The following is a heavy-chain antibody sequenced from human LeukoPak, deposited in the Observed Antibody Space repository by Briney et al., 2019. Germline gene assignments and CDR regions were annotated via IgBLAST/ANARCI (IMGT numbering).Heavy chain of an antibody. CDR2: IYYSGST. D-gene: IGHD1-1*01. V-gene: IGHV4-59*12. J-gene: IGHJ4*02. CDR3: ARESAPTGPFFDS. CDR1: GGSISSYY. Sequence: SETLSLTCTVSGGSISSYYWSWIRQPPGKGLEWIGYIYYSGSTNYNPSLKSRVTISVDTSKNQFSLKLSSVTAADTAIYYCARESAPTGPFFDSWGRGSLVTVSS.